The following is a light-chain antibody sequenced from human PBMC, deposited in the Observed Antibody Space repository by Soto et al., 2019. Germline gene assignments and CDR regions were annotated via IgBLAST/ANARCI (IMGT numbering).Light chain of an antibody. CDR2: GAS. V-gene: IGKV3-20*01. CDR3: QQYGSSPRT. CDR1: QSVSSIF. J-gene: IGKJ1*01. Sequence: EIVLTQSPGTLSLSPGERATLSCRASQSVSSIFLAWYQHKPGQAPRLLIYGASTRATGIPARFSGSGSGTDFILTISTLEPEDFAVYYYQQYGSSPRTFGHGTRVEIK.